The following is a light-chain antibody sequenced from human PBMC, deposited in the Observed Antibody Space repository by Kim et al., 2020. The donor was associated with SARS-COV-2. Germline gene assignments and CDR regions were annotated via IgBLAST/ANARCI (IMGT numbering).Light chain of an antibody. CDR1: NNGSKS. J-gene: IGLJ3*02. CDR2: YDS. V-gene: IGLV3-21*04. Sequence: AAGKGDRTTCGGNNNGSKSVHWYQQKPGQAPVLVIYYDSDRPSGIPERFSGSNSGNTATLTISRVEAGDEADYYCQVWDSSSDHPVFGGGTQLTVL. CDR3: QVWDSSSDHPV.